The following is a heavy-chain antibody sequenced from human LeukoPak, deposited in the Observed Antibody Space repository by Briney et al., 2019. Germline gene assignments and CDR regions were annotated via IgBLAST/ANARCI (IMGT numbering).Heavy chain of an antibody. J-gene: IGHJ4*02. CDR2: ISGSSGST. V-gene: IGHV3-23*01. CDR1: GFTFSSYA. Sequence: PGGSLRLSCAASGFTFSSYALSWVGQAPGKGLEWCSVISGSSGSTYYADSVKGRFTISRDNSKNTLSLQMNSLRAEDTAVYYCAKGDTPMVRRYYFDFWGQGTLVTVSS. D-gene: IGHD5-18*01. CDR3: AKGDTPMVRRYYFDF.